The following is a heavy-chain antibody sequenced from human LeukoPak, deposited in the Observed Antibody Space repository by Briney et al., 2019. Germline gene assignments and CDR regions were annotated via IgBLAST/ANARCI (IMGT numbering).Heavy chain of an antibody. Sequence: ASVKVSCKASGYTFTGYYMHWVRQAPGQGLEWMGWINANSGGTNYAQKFRGRVTMTRDTSISTAYMELSRLRSDDTAVYYCASGYYYDSSGYRVDDAFDIWGQGTMVTVSS. V-gene: IGHV1-2*02. J-gene: IGHJ3*02. CDR2: INANSGGT. D-gene: IGHD3-22*01. CDR1: GYTFTGYY. CDR3: ASGYYYDSSGYRVDDAFDI.